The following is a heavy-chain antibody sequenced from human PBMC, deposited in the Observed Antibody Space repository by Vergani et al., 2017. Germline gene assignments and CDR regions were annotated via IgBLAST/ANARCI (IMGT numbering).Heavy chain of an antibody. Sequence: EVQLVQSGAEVKKPGESLRISCKGSGYSFTSYWIGWVRQMPGKGLEWMGIIYPGDSDTRYSPSFQGQVTISADKSISTAYLQWSSLKASDTAMYYCARLRGYYYDSSGYMDVWGQGTTVTVSS. CDR1: GYSFTSYW. D-gene: IGHD3-22*01. CDR2: IYPGDSDT. V-gene: IGHV5-51*01. J-gene: IGHJ6*03. CDR3: ARLRGYYYDSSGYMDV.